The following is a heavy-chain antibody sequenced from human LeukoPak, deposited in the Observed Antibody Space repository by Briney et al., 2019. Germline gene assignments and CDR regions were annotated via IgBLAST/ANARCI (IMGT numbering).Heavy chain of an antibody. D-gene: IGHD2-15*01. CDR1: GLIFPNYG. CDR3: AKDEDRFVAVTSTPFDM. V-gene: IGHV3-23*01. CDR2: ISEDGYKT. Sequence: PGGSLRLSCVASGLIFPNYGMSWVRQAPGKGLEWVATISEDGYKTYYADSVKGRFTISRDNSKNTLYLQMSRLRVDDTAIYHCAKDEDRFVAVTSTPFDMWGQGTLVTVSS. J-gene: IGHJ3*02.